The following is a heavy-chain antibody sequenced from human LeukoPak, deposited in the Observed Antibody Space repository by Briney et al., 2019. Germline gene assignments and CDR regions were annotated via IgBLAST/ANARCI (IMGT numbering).Heavy chain of an antibody. D-gene: IGHD2-8*01. CDR1: GGSISSSSYY. V-gene: IGHV4-39*01. J-gene: IGHJ4*02. CDR2: IYYSGST. Sequence: SETLSLTCTVSGGSISSSSYYWGWIRQPPGKGLEWIGSIYYSGSTYYNPSLKSRVTISVDTSKNQFSLKLSSVTAADTAVYYCARTNSFDYWGQGTLVTVSS. CDR3: ARTNSFDY.